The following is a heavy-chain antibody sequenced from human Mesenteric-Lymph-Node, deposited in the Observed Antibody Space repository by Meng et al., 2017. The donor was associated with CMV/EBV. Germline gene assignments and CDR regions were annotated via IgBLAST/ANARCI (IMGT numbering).Heavy chain of an antibody. CDR2: IYWNDDK. CDR3: AHSPGWTIFGVVIKRYYYYGMDV. Sequence: GWGWMRKHPGKGLEWLALIYWNDDKRYSPSLKSRLTITKDTSKNQVVLTMTNMDPVDTATYYCAHSPGWTIFGVVIKRYYYYGMDVWGQGTTVTVSS. CDR1: G. V-gene: IGHV2-5*01. J-gene: IGHJ6*02. D-gene: IGHD3-3*01.